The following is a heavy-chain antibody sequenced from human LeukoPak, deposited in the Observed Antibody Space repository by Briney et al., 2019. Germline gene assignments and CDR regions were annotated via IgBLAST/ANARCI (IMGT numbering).Heavy chain of an antibody. CDR1: GFTFSNYG. D-gene: IGHD6-19*01. Sequence: PGGSLRLSCAASGFTFSNYGMHWVRQAPGKGLEWVAVISKDGGDKHYRDSVKGRFTISRDNPKNTLYLQMNSLRAEDTAVYYCAKDKVRYSSDHYSDYWGQGTLVTVSS. V-gene: IGHV3-30*18. CDR2: ISKDGGDK. J-gene: IGHJ4*02. CDR3: AKDKVRYSSDHYSDY.